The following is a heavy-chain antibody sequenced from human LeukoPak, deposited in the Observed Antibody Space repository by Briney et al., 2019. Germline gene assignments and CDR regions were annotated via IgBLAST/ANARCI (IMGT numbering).Heavy chain of an antibody. CDR2: ISWNSGSI. CDR1: GFTFDDYA. CDR3: AKDICHGGDCYSDY. J-gene: IGHJ4*02. Sequence: GGSLRLSCAASGFTFDDYAMHWVRHAPGTGLEWVSGISWNSGSIGYADSVKGRFTISRDNAKNSLYLQMNSLRAEDTALYYCAKDICHGGDCYSDYWGQGTLVTVPS. D-gene: IGHD2-21*02. V-gene: IGHV3-9*01.